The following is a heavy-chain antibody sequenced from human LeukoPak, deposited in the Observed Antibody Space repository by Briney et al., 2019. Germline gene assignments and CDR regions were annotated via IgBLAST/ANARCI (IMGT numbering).Heavy chain of an antibody. V-gene: IGHV4-34*01. CDR2: INHSGST. CDR3: ARQPQAMALNWFDP. D-gene: IGHD5-18*01. Sequence: SETLSLTCAVYGGSFSGYYWSWIRQPPGKGLEWIGEINHSGSTNYNPSLKSRVTISVDTSKNQFSLKLSSVTAADTAVYYCARQPQAMALNWFDPWGQGTLVTVSS. CDR1: GGSFSGYY. J-gene: IGHJ5*02.